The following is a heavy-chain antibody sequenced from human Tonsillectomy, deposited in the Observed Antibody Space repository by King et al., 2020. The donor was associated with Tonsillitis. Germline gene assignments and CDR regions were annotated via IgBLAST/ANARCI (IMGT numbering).Heavy chain of an antibody. D-gene: IGHD3-22*01. CDR3: GAGPTEYYYDSSGYYLD. CDR1: GGSFSGYY. J-gene: IGHJ4*02. Sequence: QVQLQQWGAGLLKPSETLSLTCAVYGGSFSGYYWSWIRQPPGKGLEWIGEINHSGSTNYNPSLKSRVTISVDTSKNQFSLKLSSVTAADTAVYYCGAGPTEYYYDSSGYYLDWGQGTLVTVSS. CDR2: INHSGST. V-gene: IGHV4-34*01.